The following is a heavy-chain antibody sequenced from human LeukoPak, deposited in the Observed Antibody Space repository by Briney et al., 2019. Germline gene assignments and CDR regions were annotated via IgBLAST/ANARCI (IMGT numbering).Heavy chain of an antibody. CDR1: GFTFSSYS. CDR2: ISSSLTYI. J-gene: IGHJ4*02. Sequence: KAGGSLRLSCAASGFTFSSYSMNWVRQAPGKGLEWVSSISSSLTYIYYADSVKGRFTISRDNSKNTLYLQLNSLRPEDTAMYYCAKSEELVLGYWGQGTLVTVSS. CDR3: AKSEELVLGY. D-gene: IGHD6-13*01. V-gene: IGHV3-21*01.